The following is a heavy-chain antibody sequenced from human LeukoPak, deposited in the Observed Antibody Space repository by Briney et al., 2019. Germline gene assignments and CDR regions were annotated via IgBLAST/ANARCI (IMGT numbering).Heavy chain of an antibody. CDR3: ARSPEGAGATTPGGFDI. J-gene: IGHJ3*02. Sequence: TSETLSLTCTVSGGSISSYYWSWIRQPPGKGLEWIGYIYYSGSTNYNPSLKSRVTISVDTSKNQFSLKLSSVTAADTAVYYCARSPEGAGATTPGGFDIWGQGTMVTVSS. CDR2: IYYSGST. CDR1: GGSISSYY. D-gene: IGHD1-26*01. V-gene: IGHV4-59*08.